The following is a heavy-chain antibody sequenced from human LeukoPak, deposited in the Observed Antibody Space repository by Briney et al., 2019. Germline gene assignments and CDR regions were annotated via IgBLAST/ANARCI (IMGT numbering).Heavy chain of an antibody. V-gene: IGHV3-74*01. J-gene: IGHJ5*02. Sequence: GGSLRLSCAASGFTFSSNSMYWVREAPGKGLVWVSRINSDGSITIYADSVKGRFTISRDNAKNTLYLQMNSLRAEDTAVYYCAGSGSRGNWFDPWGQGTPVTVSS. CDR3: AGSGSRGNWFDP. CDR1: GFTFSSNS. D-gene: IGHD1-26*01. CDR2: INSDGSIT.